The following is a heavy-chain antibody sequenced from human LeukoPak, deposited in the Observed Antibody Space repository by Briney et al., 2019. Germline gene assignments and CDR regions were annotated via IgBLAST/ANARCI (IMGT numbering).Heavy chain of an antibody. CDR3: AKSPWYYGSGTPGDY. Sequence: GGSLRLSCVASGFTFSYYSMNWVRQAPGKGLEWVSYINSISGEIWYADSVKGRFTISRDDAKNSLYLQMNSLRTEDTALYYCAKSPWYYGSGTPGDYWGQGTLVTVSS. V-gene: IGHV3-48*01. CDR1: GFTFSYYS. J-gene: IGHJ4*02. CDR2: INSISGEI. D-gene: IGHD3-10*01.